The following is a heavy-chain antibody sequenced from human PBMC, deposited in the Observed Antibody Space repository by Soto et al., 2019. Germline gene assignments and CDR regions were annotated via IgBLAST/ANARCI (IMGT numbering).Heavy chain of an antibody. V-gene: IGHV4-39*01. CDR2: IYYSGST. Sequence: SETLSLTCTVSGGSISSSSYYWGWIRQPPGKGLEWIGSIYYSGSTYYNPSLKSRVTIFVDTSKNQFSLKLSSVTAADTAVYYCARVPGIAAAGTRVRWFDPWGQGTLVTVSS. D-gene: IGHD6-13*01. CDR1: GGSISSSSYY. J-gene: IGHJ5*02. CDR3: ARVPGIAAAGTRVRWFDP.